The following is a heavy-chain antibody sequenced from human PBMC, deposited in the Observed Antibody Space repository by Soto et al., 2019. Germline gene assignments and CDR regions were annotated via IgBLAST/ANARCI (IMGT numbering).Heavy chain of an antibody. J-gene: IGHJ5*01. CDR3: ARGRYCLTGRCFPNWFDS. Sequence: GASVKVSCKASGGTFSSYAISWVRQAPGQGLEWMGGIIPIFGTANYAQKFQGRVTITADKSTSKNQFSLKLSSVTAADTAVYFCARGRYCLTGRCFPNWFDSWGQGALVTVSS. CDR2: IIPIFGTA. V-gene: IGHV1-69*06. D-gene: IGHD7-27*01. CDR1: GGTFSSYA.